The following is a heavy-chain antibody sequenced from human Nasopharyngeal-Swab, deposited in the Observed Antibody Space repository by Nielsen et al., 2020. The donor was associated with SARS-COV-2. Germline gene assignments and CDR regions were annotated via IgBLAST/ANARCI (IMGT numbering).Heavy chain of an antibody. J-gene: IGHJ4*02. CDR2: IYYSGST. V-gene: IGHV4-31*03. CDR3: ARYVGVEVVVAANYFDY. Sequence: SETLSLTCTVSGGSISSGGYYWSWIRQHPGKGLEWIGYIYYSGSTYYNPSLKSRVTISVDTSKNQFSLKLSSVTAADTAVYYCARYVGVEVVVAANYFDYWGQGTLVTVSS. D-gene: IGHD2-15*01. CDR1: GGSISSGGYY.